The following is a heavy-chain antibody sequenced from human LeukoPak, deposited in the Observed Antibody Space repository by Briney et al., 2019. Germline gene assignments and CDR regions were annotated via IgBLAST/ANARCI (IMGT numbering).Heavy chain of an antibody. CDR2: ISGSGGST. V-gene: IGHV3-23*01. CDR3: ATSLVGATNGWFDP. Sequence: PGGSLRLSCAASGFIFSSYAMSWVRQAPGKGLEWVSAISGSGGSTYYADSVKGRFTISRDNSKNTLYLQMNSLRAEDTAVYYCATSLVGATNGWFDPWGQGTLVTVSS. D-gene: IGHD1-26*01. CDR1: GFIFSSYA. J-gene: IGHJ5*02.